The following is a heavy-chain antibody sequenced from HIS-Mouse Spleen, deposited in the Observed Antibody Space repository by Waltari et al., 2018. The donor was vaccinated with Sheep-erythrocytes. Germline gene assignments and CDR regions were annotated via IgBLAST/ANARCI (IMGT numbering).Heavy chain of an antibody. D-gene: IGHD3-10*01. CDR1: GYTFTGYY. Sequence: QVQLVQSGAEVKKPGASVKVSCKASGYTFTGYYMHWVRQAPGQGLEWMGGNNPNSGGTNYAQKFQGRVTMTRDTSISTAYMELSRLRSDDTAVYYCASGVIPYGSGSYFLDYWGQGTLVTVSS. J-gene: IGHJ4*02. CDR2: NNPNSGGT. V-gene: IGHV1-2*02. CDR3: ASGVIPYGSGSYFLDY.